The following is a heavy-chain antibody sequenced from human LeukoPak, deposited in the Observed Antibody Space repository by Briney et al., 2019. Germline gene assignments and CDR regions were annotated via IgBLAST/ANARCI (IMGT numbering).Heavy chain of an antibody. CDR1: GGTFSSYA. J-gene: IGHJ3*02. Sequence: SVKVSCKASGGTFSSYAISWVRQAPGQGLEWMGRIIPILGIANYAQKFQGRVTITADKSTSTAYMELSSLRSEDTAVYYCARAREAIDAFDIWGQGTMVTVSS. V-gene: IGHV1-69*04. CDR3: ARAREAIDAFDI. CDR2: IIPILGIA.